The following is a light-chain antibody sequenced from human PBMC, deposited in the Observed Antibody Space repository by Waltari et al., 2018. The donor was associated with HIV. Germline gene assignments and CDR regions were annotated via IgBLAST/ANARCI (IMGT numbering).Light chain of an antibody. CDR3: QQRSFPST. CDR1: QSVATV. J-gene: IGKJ5*01. CDR2: DAS. Sequence: ELMLTQSPATLSLSPGTSATLSCRASQSVATVLAWFQQKPGQAPRLLIYDASNRATGVPARFGGSGSGTDFTLTISRLEPEDFGVYYCQQRSFPSTFGQGTRLEI. V-gene: IGKV3-11*01.